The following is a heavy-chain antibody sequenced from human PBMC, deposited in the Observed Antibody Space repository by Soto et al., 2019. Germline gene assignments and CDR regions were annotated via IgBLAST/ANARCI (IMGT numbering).Heavy chain of an antibody. CDR1: GFTFSSYA. CDR2: ISDSGGST. D-gene: IGHD2-15*01. Sequence: EVQLLESGGGLVQPGGSLRLSCAASGFTFSSYAMTWVRQAPGKGLDWVAAISDSGGSTYYADSVKGRFTISRDNSKNTVYLQMSSLRAEDTAVYYCTLYCRGVTCSGHWGQGTLVTVSS. J-gene: IGHJ4*02. V-gene: IGHV3-23*01. CDR3: TLYCRGVTCSGH.